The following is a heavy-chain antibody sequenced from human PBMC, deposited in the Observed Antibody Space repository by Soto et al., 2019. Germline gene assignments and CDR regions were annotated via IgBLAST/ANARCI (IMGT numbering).Heavy chain of an antibody. V-gene: IGHV3-74*01. J-gene: IGHJ4*02. Sequence: DVQLVESGGGLVQPGGYWRLYCASSGFTFGTSWLVWVRKAQGKWLLWVPRIKGDGIRTTYAVPVKGRFTNSTDNAKNTLYLQMHCLTYENTTVYYCTRHVDSSSSCWGQGTLVTVSS. CDR2: IKGDGIRT. D-gene: IGHD6-6*01. CDR3: TRHVDSSSSC. CDR1: GFTFGTSW.